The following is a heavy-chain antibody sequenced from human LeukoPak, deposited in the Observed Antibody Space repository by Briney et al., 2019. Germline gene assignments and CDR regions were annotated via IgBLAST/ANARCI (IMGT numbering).Heavy chain of an antibody. Sequence: ASVKVSCKASGYTFTGYYMHWVRQAPGQGLERMGWINPNSGGTNYAQKFQGRVTMTRDTSISTAYMELSRLRSDDTAVYYCHGVWQLPARDWFDPWGQGTLVTVSS. V-gene: IGHV1-2*02. CDR3: HGVWQLPARDWFDP. J-gene: IGHJ5*02. CDR2: INPNSGGT. D-gene: IGHD6-6*01. CDR1: GYTFTGYY.